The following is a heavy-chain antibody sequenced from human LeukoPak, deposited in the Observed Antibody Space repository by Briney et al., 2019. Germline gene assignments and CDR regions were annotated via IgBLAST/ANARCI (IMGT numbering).Heavy chain of an antibody. CDR2: IYHSGTT. D-gene: IGHD4-11*01. V-gene: IGHV4-30-2*01. CDR3: ARVTTVTTFDY. J-gene: IGHJ4*02. CDR1: GGSFSGYY. Sequence: SETLSLTCAVYGGSFSGYYWSWIRQPPGKGLEWIGYIYHSGTTYYNPSLKSRVTILVDRSKNQFSLKLGSVTAADTAVYYCARVTTVTTFDYWGQGTLVSVSS.